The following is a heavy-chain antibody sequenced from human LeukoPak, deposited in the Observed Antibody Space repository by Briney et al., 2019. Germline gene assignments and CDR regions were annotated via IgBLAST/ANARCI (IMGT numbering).Heavy chain of an antibody. CDR3: ASGSRFDY. CDR2: ISDSGGST. D-gene: IGHD5/OR15-5a*01. J-gene: IGHJ4*02. CDR1: GFTFSSYT. V-gene: IGHV3-23*01. Sequence: GGSLRLSCAASGFTFSSYTMGWVRQAPGKGLEWVSVISDSGGSTYYADSVHGRFTISRDNAKNTLYLQMNSLRADDTATYYCASGSRFDYWGQGTLVTVSS.